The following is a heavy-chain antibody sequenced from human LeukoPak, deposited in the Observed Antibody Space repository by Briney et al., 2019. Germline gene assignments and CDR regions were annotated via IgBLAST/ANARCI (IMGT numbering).Heavy chain of an antibody. CDR3: VKEAGTD. D-gene: IGHD6-19*01. Sequence: PGGSLRLSCAASGFSFSDQYMSWIRQAPGRGLEWVSYITSSGTNVYYADSVKGRFTISRDNAKNSLYLQMNSLRADDTAIYYCVKEAGTDWGQGTRVTVSS. CDR1: GFSFSDQY. V-gene: IGHV3-11*04. CDR2: ITSSGTNV. J-gene: IGHJ4*02.